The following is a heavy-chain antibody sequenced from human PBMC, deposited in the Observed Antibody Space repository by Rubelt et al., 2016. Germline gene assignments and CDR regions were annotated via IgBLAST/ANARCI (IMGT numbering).Heavy chain of an antibody. V-gene: IGHV3-48*04. CDR2: ISSSSSTI. J-gene: IGHJ4*02. Sequence: EVQLVESGGGLVQPGGSLRLSCAASGFTFSSYSMNWVRQAPGKGLEWVSYISSSSSTIYYADSVKGRCTISRENAKNSLYLQMNRLRVEDTAMYYCARENYFDYWGQGILVIVST. CDR1: GFTFSSYS. CDR3: ARENYFDY.